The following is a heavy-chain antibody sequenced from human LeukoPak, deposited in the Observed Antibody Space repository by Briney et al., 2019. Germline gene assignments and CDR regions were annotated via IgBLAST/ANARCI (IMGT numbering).Heavy chain of an antibody. J-gene: IGHJ4*02. CDR3: ASRSPDGYNSGY. D-gene: IGHD5-24*01. V-gene: IGHV4-34*01. Sequence: SETLSLTCAVYGGSFSGYYWSWIRQPPGKGLEWIGEINHSGSTNYNPSLKSRVTISVDTSKNQFSLKLSSVTAADTAMYYCASRSPDGYNSGYWGQGTLVTVSS. CDR1: GGSFSGYY. CDR2: INHSGST.